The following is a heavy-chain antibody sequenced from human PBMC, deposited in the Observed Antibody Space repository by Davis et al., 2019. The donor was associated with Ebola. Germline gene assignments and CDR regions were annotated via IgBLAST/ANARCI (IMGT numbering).Heavy chain of an antibody. J-gene: IGHJ6*04. D-gene: IGHD3-9*01. Sequence: GESLKISCETSGFIFRNYVMSWVRQAPGKGLEWVSYISSSSSTIYYADSVKGRFTISRDNAKNSLYLQMNSLRAEDTAVYYCARALILTGLYYYYGMDVWGKGTTVTVSS. V-gene: IGHV3-48*01. CDR2: ISSSSSTI. CDR1: GFIFRNYV. CDR3: ARALILTGLYYYYGMDV.